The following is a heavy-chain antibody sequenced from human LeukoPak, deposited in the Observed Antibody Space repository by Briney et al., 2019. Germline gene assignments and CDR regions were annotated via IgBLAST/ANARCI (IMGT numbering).Heavy chain of an antibody. CDR2: IYNSGST. V-gene: IGHV4-39*07. CDR1: GGSISSSSYY. D-gene: IGHD2-2*02. Sequence: SETLSLTCTVSGGSISSSSYYWGWIRQPPGKGLEWIGSIYNSGSTYYNPSLKSRVTISVDTSKNQFSLKLSSVTAADTAVYYCARVPVYCSSTSCYTDAFDIWGQGTMVTVSS. J-gene: IGHJ3*02. CDR3: ARVPVYCSSTSCYTDAFDI.